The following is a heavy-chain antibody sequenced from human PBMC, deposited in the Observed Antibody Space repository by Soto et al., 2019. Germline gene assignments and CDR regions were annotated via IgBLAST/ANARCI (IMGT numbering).Heavy chain of an antibody. D-gene: IGHD6-19*01. Sequence: GGSQRLSCAASGFTFRSFELNWVRQAPGKGLEWVSYISSSATTIYDAESVKGRFTISRDNAKTSLYLQMNSLRAEDTAVYYCARGAYSSGPFDYWGQGTLVTVSS. CDR1: GFTFRSFE. J-gene: IGHJ4*02. CDR3: ARGAYSSGPFDY. V-gene: IGHV3-48*03. CDR2: ISSSATTI.